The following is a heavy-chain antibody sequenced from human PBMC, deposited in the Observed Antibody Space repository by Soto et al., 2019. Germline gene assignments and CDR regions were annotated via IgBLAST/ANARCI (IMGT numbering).Heavy chain of an antibody. CDR2: IYYSGST. Sequence: QVQLQESGPGLVKPSETLSLTCTVSGGSISSYYWSWIRQPPGKGLEWIGYIYYSGSTNYNPSLKSRVTISVDTSKNQCSLKLSSVTAADTAVYYCARENRYCSGGSCPNWFDPWGQGTLVTVSS. J-gene: IGHJ5*02. CDR1: GGSISSYY. V-gene: IGHV4-59*01. D-gene: IGHD2-15*01. CDR3: ARENRYCSGGSCPNWFDP.